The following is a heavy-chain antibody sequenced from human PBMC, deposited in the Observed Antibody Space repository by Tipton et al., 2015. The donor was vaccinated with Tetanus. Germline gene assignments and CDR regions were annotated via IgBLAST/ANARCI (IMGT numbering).Heavy chain of an antibody. J-gene: IGHJ5*02. CDR2: VDDSGST. CDR3: ARGTWLYTSTYHRHWLDP. D-gene: IGHD6-13*01. V-gene: IGHV4-34*01. Sequence: GLVKPSDTLSLTRAVYGGSLSRYYWTWIRQPPGKGLEWIGEVDDSGSTNYSPSLKSRVTISLDTSKNEFSLTLGSVTAADTAVYYCARGTWLYTSTYHRHWLDPWGQGTLVTVSS. CDR1: GGSLSRYY.